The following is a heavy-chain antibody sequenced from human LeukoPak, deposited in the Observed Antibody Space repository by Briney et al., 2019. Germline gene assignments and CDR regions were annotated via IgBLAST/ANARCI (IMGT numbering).Heavy chain of an antibody. CDR3: AKGQRYYFDAFDI. D-gene: IGHD1-26*01. Sequence: PGGSLRLSCAASGFIFSDYGMSWVRQAPGKGLEWVSTNADSVKGRFTISRDNSKNTLYLQMNSLRAEDTAVYYCAKGQRYYFDAFDIWGQGTMVTVSS. V-gene: IGHV3-23*05. CDR1: GFIFSDYG. J-gene: IGHJ3*02. CDR2: N.